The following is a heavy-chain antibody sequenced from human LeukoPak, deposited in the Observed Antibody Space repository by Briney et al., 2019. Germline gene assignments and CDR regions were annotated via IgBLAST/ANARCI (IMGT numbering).Heavy chain of an antibody. D-gene: IGHD6-25*01. CDR2: INPSGGTT. CDR3: ARGSADSYYGMDV. Sequence: EASVKVSCKASRYTFTSYYIHWVRQAPGQGLEWMGIINPSGGTTFYAQRFQGTVTMTRDTSTATVYMEVSSLRSEDTAVYYYARGSADSYYGMDVWGQGTTVTVSS. J-gene: IGHJ6*02. CDR1: RYTFTSYY. V-gene: IGHV1-46*01.